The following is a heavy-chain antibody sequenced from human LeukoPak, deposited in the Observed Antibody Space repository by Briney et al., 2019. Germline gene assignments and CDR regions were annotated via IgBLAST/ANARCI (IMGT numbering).Heavy chain of an antibody. J-gene: IGHJ6*02. Sequence: ASVKVSCKASGYTFTSYYMHWVRQAPGQGLEWMGIINPSGGSTSYAQKFQGRVTMTRDTSTSTVYMELSGLRSEDTAVYYCARSDNTYWYYYYGLDVWGQGTTVTVSS. D-gene: IGHD2-8*02. CDR1: GYTFTSYY. CDR3: ARSDNTYWYYYYGLDV. CDR2: INPSGGST. V-gene: IGHV1-46*01.